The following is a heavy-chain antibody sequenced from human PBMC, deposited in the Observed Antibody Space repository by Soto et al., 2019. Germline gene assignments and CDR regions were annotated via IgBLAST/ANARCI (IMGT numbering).Heavy chain of an antibody. Sequence: GESLKISCKGSGYSFASYWISWVRQMPGKGLEWMGRIDPSDSYTNYSPSFQGHVTISADKSISTAYLQWSSLKASDTAMYYCAAPKQLSMGYYYGMDVWGQGTTVTVSS. J-gene: IGHJ6*02. CDR2: IDPSDSYT. CDR1: GYSFASYW. V-gene: IGHV5-10-1*01. D-gene: IGHD2-2*01. CDR3: AAPKQLSMGYYYGMDV.